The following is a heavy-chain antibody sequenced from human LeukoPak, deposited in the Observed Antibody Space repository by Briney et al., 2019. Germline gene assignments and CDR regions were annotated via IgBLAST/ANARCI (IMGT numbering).Heavy chain of an antibody. J-gene: IGHJ4*02. D-gene: IGHD5-18*01. CDR2: IHYDASTK. V-gene: IGHV3-30*02. Sequence: SGGSLRLSCTASGFTFSNFGMHWVRQAPGKGLECMAFIHYDASTKYYADSVKGRFTISRDNSKNTVYLQMNSLRPEDTAVYYCARAPTAMVYYFDYWGQGTLVTVSS. CDR1: GFTFSNFG. CDR3: ARAPTAMVYYFDY.